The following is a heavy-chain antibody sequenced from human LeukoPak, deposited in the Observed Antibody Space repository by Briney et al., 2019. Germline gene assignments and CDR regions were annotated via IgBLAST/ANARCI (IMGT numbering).Heavy chain of an antibody. J-gene: IGHJ4*02. CDR1: GFTFSSYS. D-gene: IGHD3-10*01. CDR2: ISGGGST. CDR3: ANKWASGIDY. Sequence: GGSLRLSCAASGFTFSSYSMNWVRQAPGQGLEWVSTISGGGSTYYADSVKGRFTISRDNSKNTLFLQMNGLRAEDTAVYYCANKWASGIDYWGQGTLVAVSS. V-gene: IGHV3-23*01.